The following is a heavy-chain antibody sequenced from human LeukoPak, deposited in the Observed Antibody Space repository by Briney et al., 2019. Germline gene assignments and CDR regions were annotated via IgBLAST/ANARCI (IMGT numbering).Heavy chain of an antibody. CDR3: ARGGASRSDSSGWYVF. CDR2: IYYSGSA. J-gene: IGHJ4*02. V-gene: IGHV4-59*01. D-gene: IGHD6-19*01. CDR1: GGSISSYY. Sequence: SETLSLTCTVCGGSISSYYWSWIRQPPGKGLEWIGYIYYSGSAYYNPSLKSRVTISVDTSKNQFSLKLTSVTAADTAVYYCARGGASRSDSSGWYVFWGQGALVTVSS.